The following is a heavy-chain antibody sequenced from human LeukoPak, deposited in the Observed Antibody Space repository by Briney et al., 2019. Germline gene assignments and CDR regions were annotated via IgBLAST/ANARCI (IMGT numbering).Heavy chain of an antibody. V-gene: IGHV3-53*01. Sequence: GGSLRLSCAASGFIVSSNYMSWVRQAPGKGLEGVSVIYSGGRTYYADSVKGRFTISRDNSKNTVYLQMNSLRAEDTAVYYCARYYYDSSGHPYYFDYWGQGTLVTVSS. CDR1: GFIVSSNY. CDR2: IYSGGRT. D-gene: IGHD3-22*01. J-gene: IGHJ4*02. CDR3: ARYYYDSSGHPYYFDY.